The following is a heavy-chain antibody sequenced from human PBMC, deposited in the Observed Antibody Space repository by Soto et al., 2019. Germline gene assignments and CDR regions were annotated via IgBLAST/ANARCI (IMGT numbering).Heavy chain of an antibody. J-gene: IGHJ6*03. CDR3: ARGFLEWFPQSSYYYYYMDV. V-gene: IGHV3-7*01. CDR2: IKQDGSEK. CDR1: GFTFSSYW. Sequence: GGSLRLSCAASGFTFSSYWMSWVRQAPGKGLEWVANIKQDGSEKYYVDSVKGRFTISRDNAKNSLYLQMNSLRAEDTAVYYCARGFLEWFPQSSYYYYYMDVWGKGTTVTVSS. D-gene: IGHD3-3*01.